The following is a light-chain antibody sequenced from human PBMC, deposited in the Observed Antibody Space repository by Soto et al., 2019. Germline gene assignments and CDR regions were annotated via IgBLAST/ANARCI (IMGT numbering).Light chain of an antibody. V-gene: IGLV2-14*01. CDR1: SSDVGGHNY. CDR2: EVS. J-gene: IGLJ2*01. CDR3: SSYTSSSTDVV. Sequence: QSALTQPASVSGSPGQSITISCTGTSSDVGGHNYVSWYQQHPGKAPKLIICEVSNRPSGVSNRFSGSKSGNTASLTISGLQAEDEAEYYCSSYTSSSTDVVFGGGTKLTVL.